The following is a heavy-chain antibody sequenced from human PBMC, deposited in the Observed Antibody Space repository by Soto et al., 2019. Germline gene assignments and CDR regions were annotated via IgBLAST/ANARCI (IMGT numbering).Heavy chain of an antibody. D-gene: IGHD5-12*01. V-gene: IGHV4-59*01. Sequence: QVQLQESGPRLVKPSVTLSLTCSVSGDSISSYYWSWIRQPPGKGLEWIGYIYYSGSTNYNPSFKSRVTISVDTPKNQFSLKLTSVTAADTAVYYCARGVATIGPWGQGTLVTVSS. CDR3: ARGVATIGP. CDR2: IYYSGST. CDR1: GDSISSYY. J-gene: IGHJ5*02.